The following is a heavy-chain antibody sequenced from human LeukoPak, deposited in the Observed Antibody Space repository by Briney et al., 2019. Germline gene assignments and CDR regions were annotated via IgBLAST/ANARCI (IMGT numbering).Heavy chain of an antibody. V-gene: IGHV4-38-2*02. Sequence: PSETLSLTCVVSGYSIRSGYHWGWIRQPPGEGLEWIGSVYRSGSTYYNPSLKSRVTISVDTSKNQISLKVRSVTAADTAVYYCARENWVFDYWGQGILVTVSS. J-gene: IGHJ4*02. CDR2: VYRSGST. CDR3: ARENWVFDY. CDR1: GYSIRSGYH. D-gene: IGHD7-27*01.